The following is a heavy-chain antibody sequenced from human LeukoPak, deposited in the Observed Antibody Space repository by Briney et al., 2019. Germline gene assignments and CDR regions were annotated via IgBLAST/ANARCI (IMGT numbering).Heavy chain of an antibody. V-gene: IGHV4-34*01. CDR3: ARKYAPRITIFGVVTSPFDY. D-gene: IGHD3-3*01. Sequence: PSETLSLTCAVYGGSFSGYYWSWIRQPPGKGLEWIGEINHSGSTNYNPSLKSRVAISVDTSKNQFSLKLSSVTAADTAVYYCARKYAPRITIFGVVTSPFDYWGQGTLVTVSS. CDR1: GGSFSGYY. J-gene: IGHJ4*02. CDR2: INHSGST.